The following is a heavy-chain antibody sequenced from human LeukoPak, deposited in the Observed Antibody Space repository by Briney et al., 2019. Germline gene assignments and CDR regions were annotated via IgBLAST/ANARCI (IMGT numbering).Heavy chain of an antibody. V-gene: IGHV4-59*01. CDR3: ARDGSLGGSGWYWFDP. Sequence: SETLSLTCTVSGGSFSSYYWSWIRQPPGKGLEWIGYIYYSGSTNYNPSLKSRVTISVDTSKNQFPLKLNSVTAADTAVYYCARDGSLGGSGWYWFDPWGQGTLVTVSS. CDR1: GGSFSSYY. D-gene: IGHD6-19*01. CDR2: IYYSGST. J-gene: IGHJ5*02.